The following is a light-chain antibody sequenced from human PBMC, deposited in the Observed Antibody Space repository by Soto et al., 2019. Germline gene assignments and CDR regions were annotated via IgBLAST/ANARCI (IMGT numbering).Light chain of an antibody. CDR2: DTS. V-gene: IGKV3-11*01. CDR3: QQRTNWPPIT. CDR1: QGIGDT. J-gene: IGKJ5*01. Sequence: EIVMTQSPATLSVSPGEGATLSCRASQGIGDTLAWYQQKPGQTPRLLIYDTSIRATGVPARFSGSRSGAEFTLTISSLEPEDFAVYYCQQRTNWPPITFGQGTRLEI.